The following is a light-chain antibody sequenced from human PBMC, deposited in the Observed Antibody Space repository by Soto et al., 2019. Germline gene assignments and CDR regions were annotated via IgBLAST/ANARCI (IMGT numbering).Light chain of an antibody. CDR3: QSYDSTLSARYV. V-gene: IGLV1-44*01. CDR2: TND. Sequence: QSVLTQPPSASGTPGQRVTISCSGSTANIGTNTVNWFQHLPGSAPKLLIYTNDQRPSGVPDRFSGSKSGTSASLAITGLQAEDEGDYYCQSYDSTLSARYVFGSGTKVTVL. CDR1: TANIGTNT. J-gene: IGLJ1*01.